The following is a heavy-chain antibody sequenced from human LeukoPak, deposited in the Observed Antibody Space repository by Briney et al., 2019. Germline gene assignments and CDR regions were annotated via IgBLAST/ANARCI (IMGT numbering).Heavy chain of an antibody. CDR3: ARDSYYYDSSGSHSDY. CDR2: IIPIFGTA. Sequence: GSSVKVSCKASGGTFSSYAISWLRQARGRGLEWMGGIIPIFGTANYAQKFQGRVTITADESTSTAYMELSSLRSEDTAVYFCARDSYYYDSSGSHSDYWGQGALVTVSS. D-gene: IGHD3-22*01. J-gene: IGHJ4*02. CDR1: GGTFSSYA. V-gene: IGHV1-69*01.